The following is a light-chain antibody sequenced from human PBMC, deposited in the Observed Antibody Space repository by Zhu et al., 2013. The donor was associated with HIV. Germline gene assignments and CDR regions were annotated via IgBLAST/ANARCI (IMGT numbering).Light chain of an antibody. CDR2: AAS. CDR3: QQYGSSPLT. CDR1: QSVHSN. J-gene: IGKJ4*01. V-gene: IGKV3-20*01. Sequence: EIVMTQSPDTLSVSPGERATLSCRASQSVHSNLAWYQQKPGQAPRLLIYAASSRATGIADRFSGSGSGRDFTLTITRLEPEDFATYFCQQYGSSPLTFGGGTKVEIK.